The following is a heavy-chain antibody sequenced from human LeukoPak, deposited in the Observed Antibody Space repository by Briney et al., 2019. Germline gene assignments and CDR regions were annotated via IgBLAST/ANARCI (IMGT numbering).Heavy chain of an antibody. Sequence: SKTLSLTCTVSGGSISSSSAYWGWIRQPPGKGLEWIGSIYYSKNTYYNPSLKSRVTISADTSKNQFSLTLGSVSATDTAVYYCVSPRGFSYGYFDYWGQGTLVTVSS. CDR2: IYYSKNT. V-gene: IGHV4-39*01. CDR3: VSPRGFSYGYFDY. D-gene: IGHD5-18*01. CDR1: GGSISSSSAY. J-gene: IGHJ4*02.